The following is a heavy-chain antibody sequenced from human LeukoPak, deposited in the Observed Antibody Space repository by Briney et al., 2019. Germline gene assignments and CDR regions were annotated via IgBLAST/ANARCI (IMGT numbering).Heavy chain of an antibody. J-gene: IGHJ4*02. D-gene: IGHD4-23*01. CDR3: ARDYGGNSGCFDY. CDR2: IYYSGST. CDR1: GGSISSSSYY. Sequence: PSETLSLTCTVSGGSISSSSYYWGWIRQPPGKGLEWIGHIYYSGSTYYNPSLKSRVTISVDTSKTQFSLKLSSVTAADTAVYYCARDYGGNSGCFDYWGQGTLVTVSS. V-gene: IGHV4-39*07.